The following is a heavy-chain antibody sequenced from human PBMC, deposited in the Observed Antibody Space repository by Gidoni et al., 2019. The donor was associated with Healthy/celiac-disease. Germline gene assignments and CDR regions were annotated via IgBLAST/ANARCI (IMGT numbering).Heavy chain of an antibody. J-gene: IGHJ1*01. CDR2: ISYDGSNK. CDR3: AKGDYGDSDAEYFQH. CDR1: GFTFSTYG. D-gene: IGHD4-17*01. V-gene: IGHV3-30*18. Sequence: QVQLVESGGGVVQPGRSLRLSCAASGFTFSTYGMHWVRQAPGKGLAWVAVISYDGSNKYYADSVKGRFTISRDNSKNTLYLQMNSLRAEDTAVYYCAKGDYGDSDAEYFQHWGQGTLVTVSS.